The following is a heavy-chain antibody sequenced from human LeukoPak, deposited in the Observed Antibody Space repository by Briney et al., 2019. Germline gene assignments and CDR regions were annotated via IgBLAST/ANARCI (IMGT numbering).Heavy chain of an antibody. V-gene: IGHV3-30*18. J-gene: IGHJ4*02. Sequence: PGGSLRLSCAASGFTFSSYGMHWVRQAPGKGLEWVTVISFDGHTNYADSVKGRFTISRDNSKNTLYLQMNGLRDEDTAVYYCAKERCSTTHFDYWGQGTLVTVSS. CDR3: AKERCSTTHFDY. CDR1: GFTFSSYG. D-gene: IGHD2-2*01. CDR2: ISFDGHT.